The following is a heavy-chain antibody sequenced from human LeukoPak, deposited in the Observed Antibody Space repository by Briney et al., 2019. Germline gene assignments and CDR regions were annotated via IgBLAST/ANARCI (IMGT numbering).Heavy chain of an antibody. V-gene: IGHV3-48*03. Sequence: PGRSLRLSCAASGFTFSSYEMNWVRQAPGKGLEWVSYISTSAGTIYYADSVKGRFTISRDNAKNSLYLQMNSLRVEDTAVYYCARGGTYPDYWGQGTLVTVSS. J-gene: IGHJ4*02. D-gene: IGHD2-15*01. CDR1: GFTFSSYE. CDR3: ARGGTYPDY. CDR2: ISTSAGTI.